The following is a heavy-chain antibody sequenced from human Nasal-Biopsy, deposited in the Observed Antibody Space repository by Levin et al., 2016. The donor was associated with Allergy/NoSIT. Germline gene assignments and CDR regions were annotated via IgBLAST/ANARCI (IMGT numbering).Heavy chain of an antibody. D-gene: IGHD3-22*01. V-gene: IGHV3-23*01. CDR1: GFTFKNSA. CDR2: ITSNDYTT. CDR3: AKADDRSTYHNCYFDL. Sequence: GGSLRLSCVASGFTFKNSAMSWVRQAPGKGLEWVSTITSNDYTTDYRDSVKGRFAVSRDNSRDTLYLQMSRLRGEDTAIYYCAKADDRSTYHNCYFDLWGRGTLVTVSS. J-gene: IGHJ2*01.